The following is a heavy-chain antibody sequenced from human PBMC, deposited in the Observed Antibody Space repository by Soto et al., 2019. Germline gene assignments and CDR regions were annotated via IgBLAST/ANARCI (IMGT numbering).Heavy chain of an antibody. CDR2: ISYDGSNK. Sequence: GGSLRLSCAASGFTFSSYGMHWVRQAPGKGLEWVAVISYDGSNKYYADSVKGRFTISRDNSKNTLYLQMNSLRAEDTAVYYCAGRVMITFGGVIVRDYYYGMDVWGQGTTVTVSS. J-gene: IGHJ6*02. CDR1: GFTFSSYG. V-gene: IGHV3-30*03. D-gene: IGHD3-16*02. CDR3: AGRVMITFGGVIVRDYYYGMDV.